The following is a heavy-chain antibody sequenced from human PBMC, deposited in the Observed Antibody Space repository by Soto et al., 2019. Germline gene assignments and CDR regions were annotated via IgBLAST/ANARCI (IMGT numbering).Heavy chain of an antibody. CDR3: AGAPNWAYFYC. Sequence: QVQLQESGPGLVKPSETLSLTCTVSSGSISTYYWSWIRQPPGKGLEWIGYIYYTGSTNYNPSLKTRVAISMDTAKNQFSLNLSSVTAADTAVYYCAGAPNWAYFYCWGLGTLVTVSS. CDR1: SGSISTYY. J-gene: IGHJ4*02. V-gene: IGHV4-59*01. D-gene: IGHD7-27*01. CDR2: IYYTGST.